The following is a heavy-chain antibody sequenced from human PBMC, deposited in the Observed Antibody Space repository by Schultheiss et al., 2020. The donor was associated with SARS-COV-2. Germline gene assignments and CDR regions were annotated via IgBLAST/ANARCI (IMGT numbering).Heavy chain of an antibody. Sequence: SETLSLTCTVSGGSISSYYWSWIRQPPGKGLEWIGYIYYSGSTNYNPSLKSRVTISVDTSKNQFSLKLSSVTAADTAVYYCARGPRGYYGSGLFDYWGQGTLVTVSS. CDR3: ARGPRGYYGSGLFDY. V-gene: IGHV4-59*12. D-gene: IGHD3-10*01. J-gene: IGHJ4*02. CDR2: IYYSGST. CDR1: GGSISSYY.